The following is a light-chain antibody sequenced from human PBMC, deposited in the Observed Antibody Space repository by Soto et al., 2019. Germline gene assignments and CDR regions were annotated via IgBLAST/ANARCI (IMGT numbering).Light chain of an antibody. CDR1: QSVSSN. Sequence: EIVMTQSPATLSVSPGERATLSCRASQSVSSNLAWYQQKPGQAPRLLIYDASSRATGIPDRFSGSGSGTEFTLTISRLQSEDFAVYYCQQYNNWPPLYTFGQGTKLEIK. CDR3: QQYNNWPPLYT. V-gene: IGKV3-15*01. CDR2: DAS. J-gene: IGKJ2*01.